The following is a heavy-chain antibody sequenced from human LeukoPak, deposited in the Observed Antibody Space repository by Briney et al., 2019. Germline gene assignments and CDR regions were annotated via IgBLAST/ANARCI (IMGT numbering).Heavy chain of an antibody. V-gene: IGHV3-23*01. J-gene: IGHJ6*02. Sequence: GGSLRLSCAASGFTFSSYAMSWVRQAPGKGLEWVSAISGSGGSTYYADSVKGRFTISRDNSENTLYLQMNSLRAEDTAVYYCAKEVATGGLYYYGSGSYFYYYGMDVWGQGTTVTVSS. CDR3: AKEVATGGLYYYGSGSYFYYYGMDV. CDR1: GFTFSSYA. D-gene: IGHD3-10*01. CDR2: ISGSGGST.